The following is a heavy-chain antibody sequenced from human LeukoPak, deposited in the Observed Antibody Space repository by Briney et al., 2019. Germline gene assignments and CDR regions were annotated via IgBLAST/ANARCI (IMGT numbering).Heavy chain of an antibody. CDR3: ARNGGNSDFDY. D-gene: IGHD4-23*01. J-gene: IGHJ4*02. Sequence: PSGTLSLTCAVSGGSISGSDWWSWVRQPPGKGLGWIGEIYHSGSTNYNPSLKSRVTISVDKSKNQLSLKLSSVTAADTAVYYCARNGGNSDFDYWGQGTLVTVSS. CDR2: IYHSGST. V-gene: IGHV4-4*02. CDR1: GGSISGSDW.